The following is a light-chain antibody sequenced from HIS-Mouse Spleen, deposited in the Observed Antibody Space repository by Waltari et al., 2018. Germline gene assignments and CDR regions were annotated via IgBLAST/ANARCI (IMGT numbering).Light chain of an antibody. V-gene: IGLV2-8*01. CDR2: EVS. CDR3: SSYAGSNNYV. J-gene: IGLJ1*01. CDR1: SSDVGGYNC. Sequence: QSALTQPPSASGSPGQSVTISCTGTSSDVGGYNCFSWYQPHPGKAPNPRIYEVSKRPSGVPDRFSGSKSGNTASLTVSGLQAEDAADYYCSSYAGSNNYVFGTGTKVTVL.